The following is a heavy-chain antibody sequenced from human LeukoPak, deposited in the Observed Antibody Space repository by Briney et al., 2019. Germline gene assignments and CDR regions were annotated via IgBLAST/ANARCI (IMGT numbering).Heavy chain of an antibody. V-gene: IGHV1-2*02. Sequence: GASVKVSCKASGYTFTGYYMHWVRQAPGQGLEWMGWINPNSGGTNYAQKFQGRVTMTRDTSISTAYMELSSLKSEDTALYYCARGAHSGSFSSWFHPWGQGTLVTVSS. CDR2: INPNSGGT. D-gene: IGHD3-10*01. CDR3: ARGAHSGSFSSWFHP. CDR1: GYTFTGYY. J-gene: IGHJ5*02.